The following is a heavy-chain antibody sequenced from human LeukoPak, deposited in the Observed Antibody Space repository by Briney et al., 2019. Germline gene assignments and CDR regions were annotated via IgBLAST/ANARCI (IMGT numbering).Heavy chain of an antibody. V-gene: IGHV3-48*01. CDR2: ISSSSSTI. CDR3: ARDSGSYSGSYFDY. D-gene: IGHD1-26*01. Sequence: GGSLRHSRAASGFTFSSYSMNWVRQAPGKGREWVSYISSSSSTIYYADSVKGRFTISRDTAKNSLYLQMNSLRAEDTAVYYCARDSGSYSGSYFDYWGQGTLVTVSS. CDR1: GFTFSSYS. J-gene: IGHJ4*02.